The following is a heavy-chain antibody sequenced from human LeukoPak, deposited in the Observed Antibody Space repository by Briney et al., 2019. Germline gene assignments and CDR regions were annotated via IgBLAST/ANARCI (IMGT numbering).Heavy chain of an antibody. CDR2: IKQDGSEK. CDR3: ARGYRLFDP. Sequence: GGSLRLSCAASGFSVIHKYMSWVRQAPGKGLDWVANIKQDGSEKYYVESVKGRFTISRDNAKNSLYLQMNSLRAEDKAVYYCARGYRLFDPWGQGTLVTVSS. CDR1: GFSVIHKY. D-gene: IGHD3-16*02. V-gene: IGHV3-7*04. J-gene: IGHJ5*02.